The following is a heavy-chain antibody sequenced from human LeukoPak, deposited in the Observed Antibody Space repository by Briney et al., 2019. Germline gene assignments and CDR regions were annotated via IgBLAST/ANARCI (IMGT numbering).Heavy chain of an antibody. Sequence: ASVKVSCKASGYSFTTYYMHWVRQAPGQGLEWMGIINPSGGSTTYARKFQGRATMTSDTSTNTVYMELSRLRYEDTAVYYCARDFRNGYGDYYYGMDVWGQGTTVTVSS. V-gene: IGHV1-46*01. J-gene: IGHJ6*02. D-gene: IGHD4-17*01. CDR3: ARDFRNGYGDYYYGMDV. CDR1: GYSFTTYY. CDR2: INPSGGST.